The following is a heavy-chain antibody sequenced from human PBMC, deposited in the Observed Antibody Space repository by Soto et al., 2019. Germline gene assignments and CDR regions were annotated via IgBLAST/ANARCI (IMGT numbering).Heavy chain of an antibody. CDR2: INYSGST. CDR3: ARAAAGTNWFDP. V-gene: IGHV4-34*09. Sequence: SETLSLTCAVYGGSFSGYYWSWIRQPPGKGLEWIGYINYSGSTYYNPSLKSRVTISVDTSKNQFSLKLSSVTAADTAVYYCARAAAGTNWFDPWGQGTLVTVSS. D-gene: IGHD6-13*01. CDR1: GGSFSGYY. J-gene: IGHJ5*02.